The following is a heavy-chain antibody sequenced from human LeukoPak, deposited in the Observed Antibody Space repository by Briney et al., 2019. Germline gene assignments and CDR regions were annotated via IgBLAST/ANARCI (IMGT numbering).Heavy chain of an antibody. D-gene: IGHD3-10*01. V-gene: IGHV4-59*01. CDR1: GGSISSYY. CDR2: IYYSGST. Sequence: SETLSLTCTVSGGSISSYYWSWIRQPPGKGLEWIGYIYYSGSTNYNPSLKSRVTISVDTSKNQFSLKLSPVTAADTAVYYCARGITMVPYYFDYWGQGTLVTVSS. CDR3: ARGITMVPYYFDY. J-gene: IGHJ4*02.